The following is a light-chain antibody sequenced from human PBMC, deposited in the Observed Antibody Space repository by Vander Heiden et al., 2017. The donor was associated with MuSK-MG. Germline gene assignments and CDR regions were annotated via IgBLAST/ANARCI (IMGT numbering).Light chain of an antibody. CDR2: DNY. CDR1: SSNIGNNY. V-gene: IGLV1-51*01. J-gene: IGLJ2*01. Sequence: QSVLTQPPSVSAAPGQTVTISCSGSSSNIGNNYVSWYQQLPGKAPKLVIYDNYKRPSGIPDRFSGSKSGTSATLDITGLQTGDEADYYCGAWDSSLRVVFGGGTKLTVL. CDR3: GAWDSSLRVV.